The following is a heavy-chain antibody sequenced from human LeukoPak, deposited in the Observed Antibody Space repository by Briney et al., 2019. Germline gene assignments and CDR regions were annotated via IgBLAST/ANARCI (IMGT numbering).Heavy chain of an antibody. D-gene: IGHD3-22*01. V-gene: IGHV3-23*01. J-gene: IGHJ4*02. CDR3: AKLPLYYYDSSGYPRFDY. Sequence: GGSLRLSCAASGFTVSSNYMSWVRQAPGKGLEWVSAISGSGGSTYYADSVKGRFTISRDNSKNTLYLQMNSLRAEDTAVYYCAKLPLYYYDSSGYPRFDYWGQGTLVTVSS. CDR2: ISGSGGST. CDR1: GFTVSSNY.